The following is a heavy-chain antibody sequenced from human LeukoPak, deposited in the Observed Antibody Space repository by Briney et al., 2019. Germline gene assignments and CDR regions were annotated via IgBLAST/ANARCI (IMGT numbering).Heavy chain of an antibody. V-gene: IGHV1-46*01. CDR1: GYTFTSYY. CDR3: ARESSSSSWNYYYYMDV. J-gene: IGHJ6*03. CDR2: INPSGGST. Sequence: ASVKVSCKASGYTFTSYYMLWVRQAPGQGLEWMGIINPSGGSTSYAQKFQGRVTMTRDTSTSTVYMELSSLRSEDTAVYYCARESSSSSWNYYYYMDVWGNGTTVTVSS. D-gene: IGHD6-6*01.